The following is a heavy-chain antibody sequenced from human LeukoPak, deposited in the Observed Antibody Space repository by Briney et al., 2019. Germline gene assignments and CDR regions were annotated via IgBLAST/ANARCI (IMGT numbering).Heavy chain of an antibody. J-gene: IGHJ5*02. V-gene: IGHV4-34*01. CDR1: GGSFSGYY. CDR2: IYYSGST. Sequence: SETLSLTCAVYGGSFSGYYWSWIRQPPGKGLEWIGSIYYSGSTYYNPSLKSRVTISVDTSRNQFSLKLSSVTAADTAVYYCAGTLGWNWFDPWGQGTLVTVSS. D-gene: IGHD3/OR15-3a*01. CDR3: AGTLGWNWFDP.